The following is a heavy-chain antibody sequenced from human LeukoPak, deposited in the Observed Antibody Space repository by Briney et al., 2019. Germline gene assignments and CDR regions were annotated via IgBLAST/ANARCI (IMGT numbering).Heavy chain of an antibody. J-gene: IGHJ6*04. Sequence: GESLRISCKGSGYSFTSYWISWVRQMPGKGLEWMGRIDPSDSYTNYSPSFQGHVTISADKSISTAYLQWSSLKASDTAMYYCARRPKYYGSGSYSKVGMDVWGKGTTVTVSS. V-gene: IGHV5-10-1*01. CDR2: IDPSDSYT. CDR1: GYSFTSYW. CDR3: ARRPKYYGSGSYSKVGMDV. D-gene: IGHD3-10*01.